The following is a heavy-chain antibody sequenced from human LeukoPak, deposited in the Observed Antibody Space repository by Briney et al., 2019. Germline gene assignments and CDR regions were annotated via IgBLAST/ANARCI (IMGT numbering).Heavy chain of an antibody. D-gene: IGHD1-14*01. CDR1: GGPISSYY. Sequence: SETLSLTCTVSGGPISSYYWSWIRQPPGKGLEWIGYIYYSGSTNYNPSLKSRVTISVDTSKNQFSLKLSSVTAADTAVYYCAREALNLFDYWGQGTLVTVSS. CDR3: AREALNLFDY. CDR2: IYYSGST. J-gene: IGHJ4*02. V-gene: IGHV4-59*01.